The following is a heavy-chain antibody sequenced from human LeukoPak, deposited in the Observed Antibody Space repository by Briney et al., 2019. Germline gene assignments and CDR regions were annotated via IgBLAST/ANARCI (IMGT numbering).Heavy chain of an antibody. Sequence: ASVEVSCKASGYTFTNYGISWVRQAPGQGLEWMGWISAYNGNTNYAQKLQGRVTMTTDTSTSTAYMELRSLRSDDTAVYYCARGREYYGSGSYFIPCDYWGQGTLVTVSS. J-gene: IGHJ4*02. CDR2: ISAYNGNT. CDR1: GYTFTNYG. CDR3: ARGREYYGSGSYFIPCDY. V-gene: IGHV1-18*01. D-gene: IGHD3-10*01.